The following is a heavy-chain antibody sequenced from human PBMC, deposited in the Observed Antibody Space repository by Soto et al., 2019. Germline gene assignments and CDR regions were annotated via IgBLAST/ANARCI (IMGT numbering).Heavy chain of an antibody. V-gene: IGHV1-69*04. CDR2: IIPILGIA. Sequence: ASVKVSCKASGGTFSSYTISWVRQAPGQGLEWMGRIIPILGIANYAQKFQGRVTITADKSTSTAYMELSSLRSEDTAVYYCARDSADYGEGGGMDVWGQGTTVTVSS. J-gene: IGHJ6*02. CDR3: ARDSADYGEGGGMDV. CDR1: GGTFSSYT. D-gene: IGHD4-17*01.